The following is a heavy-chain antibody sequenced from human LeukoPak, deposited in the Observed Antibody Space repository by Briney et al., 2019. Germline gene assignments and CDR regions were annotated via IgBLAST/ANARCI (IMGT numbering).Heavy chain of an antibody. CDR1: GFTFSSNA. V-gene: IGHV3-30-3*01. Sequence: QPGRSLRLSCAASGFTFSSNAMHWVRQAPGKGLEWVAVISYDGSNKYYADSVKGRFTISRDNSKNTLYLQMNSLRAEDTAVYYCASEDYYGSGSYYQIDYWGQGTLVTVSP. D-gene: IGHD3-10*01. CDR2: ISYDGSNK. J-gene: IGHJ4*02. CDR3: ASEDYYGSGSYYQIDY.